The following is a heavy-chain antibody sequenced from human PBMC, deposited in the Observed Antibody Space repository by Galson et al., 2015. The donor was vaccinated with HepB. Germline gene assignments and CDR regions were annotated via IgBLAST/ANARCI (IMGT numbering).Heavy chain of an antibody. CDR3: ARDRRIMAVTFDY. V-gene: IGHV3-30*02. J-gene: IGHJ4*02. D-gene: IGHD2-21*02. Sequence: SLRLSCAASGFTFSSYGMHWVRQAPGKGLEWVAFIRYDGSNKYYADSVKGRFTISRDNAKNSLYLQMNSLRAEDTAVYYCARDRRIMAVTFDYWGQGTLVTVSS. CDR1: GFTFSSYG. CDR2: IRYDGSNK.